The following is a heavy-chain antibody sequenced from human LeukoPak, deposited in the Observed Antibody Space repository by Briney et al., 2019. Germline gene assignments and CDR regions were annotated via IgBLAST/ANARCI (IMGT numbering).Heavy chain of an antibody. D-gene: IGHD5-24*01. CDR3: ARGQVATNWPSSFFDC. J-gene: IGHJ4*02. CDR1: GGSISSYY. CDR2: IYYSGST. Sequence: SETLSLTCTVSGGSISSYYWSWIRQPPGKGLEWIGYIYYSGSTNYNPSLKSRVTISVDTSKNQFSLKLSSVTAADTAVYYCARGQVATNWPSSFFDCWGQGTLVTVSS. V-gene: IGHV4-59*01.